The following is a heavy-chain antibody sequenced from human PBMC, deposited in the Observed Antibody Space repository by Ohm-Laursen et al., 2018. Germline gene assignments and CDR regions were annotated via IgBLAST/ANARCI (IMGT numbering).Heavy chain of an antibody. CDR3: ARAHQFSSRIHAARY. CDR2: IDCSGST. Sequence: GTLSLTCAVYGGSFNGYFWSWVRQPPGKGLEWIGEIDCSGSTDYNPTLRSRVTIAVDTSKNQFSLRLNYVTAADTAVYFCARAHQFSSRIHAARYWGQGTLASVSS. CDR1: GGSFNGYF. J-gene: IGHJ4*02. D-gene: IGHD6-13*01. V-gene: IGHV4-34*01.